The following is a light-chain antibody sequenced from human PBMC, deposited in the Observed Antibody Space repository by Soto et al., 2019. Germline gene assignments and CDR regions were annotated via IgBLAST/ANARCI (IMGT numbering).Light chain of an antibody. CDR3: QQYSNWPPGT. CDR1: ETVRSN. V-gene: IGKV3D-15*01. Sequence: RVMTQSPDTLSVSPGERATLSCRASETVRSNLAWYQQKPGQAPRLLIYAASTRATGIPARFIGNGSGTEFTLTISSLQSEDFAVYYCQQYSNWPPGTFGQGTKVDIK. J-gene: IGKJ1*01. CDR2: AAS.